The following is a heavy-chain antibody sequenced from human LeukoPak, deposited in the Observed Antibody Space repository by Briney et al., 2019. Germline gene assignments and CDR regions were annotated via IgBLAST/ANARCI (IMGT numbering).Heavy chain of an antibody. CDR3: GRHAYGDSSAAFDI. V-gene: IGHV4-4*02. D-gene: IGHD4-17*01. CDR2: VYRRGST. Sequence: SETLSLTCAVSGDSISSNYCWRWVRQFPGKGLEWIGEVYRRGSTSYNPSLKSRVVISIDKSKNQYSLNLNSVTATDTAMYYCGRHAYGDSSAAFDIWGQGTMVIVSS. J-gene: IGHJ3*02. CDR1: GDSISSNYC.